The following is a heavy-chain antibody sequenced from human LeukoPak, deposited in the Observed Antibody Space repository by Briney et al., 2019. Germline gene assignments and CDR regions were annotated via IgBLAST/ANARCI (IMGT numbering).Heavy chain of an antibody. CDR3: AKDPSSSGWRYFQH. J-gene: IGHJ1*01. CDR2: IRYDGSDQ. CDR1: GFTFSNYG. V-gene: IGHV3-30*02. D-gene: IGHD6-19*01. Sequence: WGSLRLSCAASGFTFSNYGMHWVRQAPGKGLEWVAFIRYDGSDQYYADSVKGRFTISRDNSKNTVYLQMNSLRAEDTAVYYCAKDPSSSGWRYFQHWGQGTLVTVSS.